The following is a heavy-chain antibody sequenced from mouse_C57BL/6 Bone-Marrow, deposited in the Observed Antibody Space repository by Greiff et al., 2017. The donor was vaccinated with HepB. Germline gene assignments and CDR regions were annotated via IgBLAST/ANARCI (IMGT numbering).Heavy chain of an antibody. CDR2: IRSKSSNYAT. V-gene: IGHV10-3*01. J-gene: IGHJ1*03. CDR1: GFTFNTYA. CDR3: VRGGVYYDYENWYFDV. Sequence: GGGLVQPKGSLKLSCAASGFTFNTYAMHWVRQAPGKGLEWVARIRSKSSNYATYYADSVKDRFTISRDDSQSMLYLQMNNLKTEDTAMYYCVRGGVYYDYENWYFDVWGTGTTVTVSS. D-gene: IGHD2-4*01.